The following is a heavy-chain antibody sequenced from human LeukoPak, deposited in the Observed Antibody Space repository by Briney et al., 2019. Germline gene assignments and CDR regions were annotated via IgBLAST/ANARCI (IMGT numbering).Heavy chain of an antibody. J-gene: IGHJ4*02. CDR3: ARVRDISGHWGFLDY. CDR1: GFTFSSYW. V-gene: IGHV3-74*01. Sequence: PGGSLRLSCAASGFTFSSYWVHWVRQAPGKGLVWVSRINSDGSNTNYADSVKGRFTISRDNAKNTLYLQMNSLRAEDTAVFYCARVRDISGHWGFLDYWGQGTLVTVSS. D-gene: IGHD6-19*01. CDR2: INSDGSNT.